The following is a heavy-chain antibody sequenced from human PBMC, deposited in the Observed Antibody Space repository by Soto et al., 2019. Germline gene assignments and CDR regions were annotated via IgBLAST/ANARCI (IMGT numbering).Heavy chain of an antibody. CDR3: ARHYDAYSGSYHSDY. Sequence: SETLSLTCTVSGASITSYYWSWIRQPPGKGLEWIGYISYSGYTNYNPSLKSRVTISFDTSKNQFSLKLSSATAADTAVYYCARHYDAYSGSYHSDYWGQGILVTVSS. CDR2: ISYSGYT. J-gene: IGHJ4*02. CDR1: GASITSYY. D-gene: IGHD1-26*01. V-gene: IGHV4-59*08.